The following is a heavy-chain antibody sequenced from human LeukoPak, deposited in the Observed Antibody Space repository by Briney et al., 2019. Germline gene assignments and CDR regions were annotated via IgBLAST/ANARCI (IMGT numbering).Heavy chain of an antibody. J-gene: IGHJ4*02. CDR2: ISSSSSYI. CDR3: ARVERGVAATRSVDY. Sequence: GGSLRLSCAASGFTFSSYSMNWVRQAPGKGLEWVSSISSSSSYIYYADSVKGRFTISRDNAKNSLYLQTNSLRAEDTAVYYCARVERGVAATRSVDYWGQGTLVTVSS. V-gene: IGHV3-21*01. D-gene: IGHD2-15*01. CDR1: GFTFSSYS.